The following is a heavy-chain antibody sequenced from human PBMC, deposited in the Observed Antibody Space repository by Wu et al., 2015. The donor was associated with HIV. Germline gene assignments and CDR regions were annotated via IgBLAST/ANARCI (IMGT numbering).Heavy chain of an antibody. D-gene: IGHD3-22*01. J-gene: IGHJ4*02. CDR2: ISAYNGNT. CDR3: ARAVGGYYNNFDY. CDR1: GYTFTNYG. V-gene: IGHV1-18*01. Sequence: QVQLVQSGAEVKKPGSSVKVSCKTSGYTFTNYGISWVRQAPGQGLEWMGWISAYNGNTNYAQNLQGRVTMTTDTSTSTAYIELRTLRSDDTAMYYCARAVGGYYNNFDYVGPGNAGHRLL.